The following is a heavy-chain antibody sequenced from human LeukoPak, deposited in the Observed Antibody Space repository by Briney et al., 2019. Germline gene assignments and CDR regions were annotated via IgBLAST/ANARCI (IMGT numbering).Heavy chain of an antibody. CDR1: GFTFRSYW. J-gene: IGHJ4*02. D-gene: IGHD6-19*01. V-gene: IGHV3-7*05. CDR3: ARRSDSGWPNYFDY. Sequence: GGSLRLSCAASGFTFRSYWMSWVRQAPGKGLEWVANIKQDGSEKYYVDSVKGRFTISRDNAKNSLYLQMNSLRAEDTAVYYCARRSDSGWPNYFDYWGQGSLVTVSS. CDR2: IKQDGSEK.